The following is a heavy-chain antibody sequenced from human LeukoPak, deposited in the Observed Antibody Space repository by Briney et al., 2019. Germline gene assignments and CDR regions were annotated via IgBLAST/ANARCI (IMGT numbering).Heavy chain of an antibody. Sequence: SETLSLTCTVSGGSISSYYWSWIRQPPGKGLEWIGYIYYSGSTNYNPSLKSRVTISVDTSKHQFSLKRSSVTAADTAVYYCASATVTTGGVDYWGQGTLVTVSS. CDR1: GGSISSYY. V-gene: IGHV4-59*01. CDR3: ASATVTTGGVDY. CDR2: IYYSGST. D-gene: IGHD4-17*01. J-gene: IGHJ4*02.